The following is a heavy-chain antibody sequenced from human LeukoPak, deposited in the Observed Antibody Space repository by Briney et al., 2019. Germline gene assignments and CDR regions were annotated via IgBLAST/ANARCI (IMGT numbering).Heavy chain of an antibody. V-gene: IGHV4-59*08. D-gene: IGHD3-16*02. J-gene: IGHJ6*02. Sequence: SETLSLTCTVSGGSISSYYWSWIRQPPGKGLEGFGYIYYNGITNYNPSLGSRVTISVDTSKNQFSLKLSSVTAADTAVYYCTRHDAVPVIGHGMGVWGQGTTVTVSS. CDR2: IYYNGIT. CDR1: GGSISSYY. CDR3: TRHDAVPVIGHGMGV.